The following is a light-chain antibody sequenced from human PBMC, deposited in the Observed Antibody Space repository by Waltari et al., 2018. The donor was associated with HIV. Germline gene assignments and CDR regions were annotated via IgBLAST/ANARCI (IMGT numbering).Light chain of an antibody. CDR1: SGSIASNY. Sequence: NFMLTQPHSVSESPGKTVTISCTRSSGSIASNYSPWYQQRPGSSPSTVIYEDNQRPSGVPDRFSGSIDSSSNSASLTISGLKTEDEADYYCQSYDSNTFWVFGGGTKLTVL. J-gene: IGLJ3*02. V-gene: IGLV6-57*01. CDR3: QSYDSNTFWV. CDR2: EDN.